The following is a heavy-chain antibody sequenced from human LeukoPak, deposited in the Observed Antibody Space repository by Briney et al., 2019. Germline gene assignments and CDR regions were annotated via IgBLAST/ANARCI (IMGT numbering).Heavy chain of an antibody. Sequence: GESLRLSCAASGFTFSRYWIHWVRQAPGKGLEWVSRINPDGSTTTYADSVEGRFTISRDNVKNTVYLQMNSLRAEDTAVYYCARVLSGSWDWFDPWGQGTLVTVSS. D-gene: IGHD3-22*01. CDR3: ARVLSGSWDWFDP. V-gene: IGHV3-74*01. J-gene: IGHJ5*02. CDR1: GFTFSRYW. CDR2: INPDGSTT.